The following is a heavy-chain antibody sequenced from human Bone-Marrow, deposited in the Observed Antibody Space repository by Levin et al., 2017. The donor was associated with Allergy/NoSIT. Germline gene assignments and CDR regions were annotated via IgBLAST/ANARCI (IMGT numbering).Heavy chain of an antibody. CDR3: AKEAGKTSDYYYYMDV. D-gene: IGHD6-19*01. V-gene: IGHV3-43D*04. CDR2: ISWDGGST. CDR1: GFTFDDYA. J-gene: IGHJ6*03. Sequence: GGSLRLSCAASGFTFDDYAMHWVRQAPGKGLEWVSLISWDGGSTYYADSVKGRFTISRDNSKNSLYLQMNSLRAEDTALYYCAKEAGKTSDYYYYMDVWGKGTTVTVSS.